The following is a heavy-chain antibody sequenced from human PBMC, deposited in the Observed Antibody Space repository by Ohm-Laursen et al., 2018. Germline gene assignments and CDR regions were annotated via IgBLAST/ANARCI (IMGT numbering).Heavy chain of an antibody. V-gene: IGHV3-7*01. J-gene: IGHJ6*02. CDR2: IKQDGSEK. CDR3: AKDRIVTDYYYYGMDV. Sequence: SLRLSCSASGFTFSSYWMSWVRQAPGKGLEWVANIKQDGSEKYYVDSVKGRFTISRDNSKNTLYLQMNSLRAEDTAVYYCAKDRIVTDYYYYGMDVWGQGTTVTVSS. D-gene: IGHD1-26*01. CDR1: GFTFSSYW.